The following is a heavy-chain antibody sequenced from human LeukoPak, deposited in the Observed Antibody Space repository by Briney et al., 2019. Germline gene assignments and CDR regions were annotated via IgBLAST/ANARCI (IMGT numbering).Heavy chain of an antibody. J-gene: IGHJ5*02. CDR1: GGSFSGYY. V-gene: IGHV4-34*01. CDR2: INHSGNT. Sequence: PSETLSLTCAVYGGSFSGYYWSWIRQPPGKGLEWIGEINHSGNTNYNPSLKSRVTISVDTPKNQFSLKLSSVTDADTAVYYCARRVSYRNCFDPWGQGTLVTVSS. CDR3: ARRVSYRNCFDP. D-gene: IGHD1-26*01.